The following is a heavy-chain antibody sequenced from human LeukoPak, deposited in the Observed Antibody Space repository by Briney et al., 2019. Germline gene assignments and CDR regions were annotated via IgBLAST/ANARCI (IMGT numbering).Heavy chain of an antibody. J-gene: IGHJ4*02. D-gene: IGHD3-10*01. Sequence: ASVKVSCKASGYTFTGYYMHWVRQAPGQGLEWMGWINPNSGGTNYAQKFQGRVTMTRDTSISTANMELSRLRSDDTAVYYCAKTFYGSGSYLPDYWGQGTLVTVSS. V-gene: IGHV1-2*02. CDR1: GYTFTGYY. CDR3: AKTFYGSGSYLPDY. CDR2: INPNSGGT.